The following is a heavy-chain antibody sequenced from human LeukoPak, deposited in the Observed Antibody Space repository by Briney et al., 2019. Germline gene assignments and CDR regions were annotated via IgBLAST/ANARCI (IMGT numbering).Heavy chain of an antibody. CDR3: ARYYDSSGYYIGWFDP. CDR2: IYYSGST. J-gene: IGHJ5*02. CDR1: GGSISSGGYY. V-gene: IGHV4-31*03. Sequence: SETLSLTCTVSGGSISSGGYYWSWIRQHPGKGLEWIGYIYYSGSTYYNPSLKSRVTISVDTSKNQFSLKLSSVTAADTAVYYCARYYDSSGYYIGWFDPWGQGTLATVSS. D-gene: IGHD3-22*01.